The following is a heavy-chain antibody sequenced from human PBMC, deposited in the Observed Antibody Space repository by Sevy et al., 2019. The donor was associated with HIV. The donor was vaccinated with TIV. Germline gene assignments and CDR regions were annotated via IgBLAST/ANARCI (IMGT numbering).Heavy chain of an antibody. J-gene: IGHJ4*02. Sequence: ASVKVSCKASGYTFTDQYIHWVRQAPGQGLEWMGCINPNSGDTNYAQEFQGRVTMTRDTSISTAYMELSGLKSDDTAVYYCSRDLRLRGYSYGCFDYWGQGTLVTVSS. CDR3: SRDLRLRGYSYGCFDY. V-gene: IGHV1-2*02. CDR2: INPNSGDT. D-gene: IGHD5-18*01. CDR1: GYTFTDQY.